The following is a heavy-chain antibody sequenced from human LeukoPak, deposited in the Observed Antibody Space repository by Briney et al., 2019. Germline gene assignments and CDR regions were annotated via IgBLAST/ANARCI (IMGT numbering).Heavy chain of an antibody. J-gene: IGHJ6*02. V-gene: IGHV3-7*01. CDR1: GFTFSSYW. CDR2: IKSDGSKK. CDR3: AGFRWGYGLDV. Sequence: GGSLTLSCAASGFTFSSYWMSWVRQAPGKGLEWVANIKSDGSKKNYVDSVKGRFTISRDNTKNSLYLQMNSLRAEDTAVFDCAGFRWGYGLDVWGQGTTVTVSS. D-gene: IGHD3-16*01.